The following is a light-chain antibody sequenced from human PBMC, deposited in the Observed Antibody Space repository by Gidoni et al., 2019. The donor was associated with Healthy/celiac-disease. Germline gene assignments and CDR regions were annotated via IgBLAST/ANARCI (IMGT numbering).Light chain of an antibody. V-gene: IGKV1-39*01. CDR3: QQSYSTPPT. CDR2: AAS. J-gene: IGKJ1*01. CDR1: QSISSY. Sequence: DIHMTQSPSSLSASVGDRVTITCRASQSISSYLNWYQQKPGKDPKLLIYAASSLQSGVPSRFSGSGSGTDFTLTISSLQPEDFATYYCQQSYSTPPTFGQGTKVEIK.